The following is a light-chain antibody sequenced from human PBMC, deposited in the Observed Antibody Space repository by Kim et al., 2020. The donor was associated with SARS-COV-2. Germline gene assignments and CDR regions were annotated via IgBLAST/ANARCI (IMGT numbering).Light chain of an antibody. CDR1: QSVNSY. CDR3: QQYNNWPPGDT. J-gene: IGKJ2*01. CDR2: GAS. Sequence: EIVMTQSPATLSVSPGERATLSCRASQSVNSYLAWYQQKPGQAPRLLIYGASTRAPGIPARFSGSGSGTEFTLTISSLQSEDFAVYYCQQYNNWPPGDTFGQGTKLEI. V-gene: IGKV3-15*01.